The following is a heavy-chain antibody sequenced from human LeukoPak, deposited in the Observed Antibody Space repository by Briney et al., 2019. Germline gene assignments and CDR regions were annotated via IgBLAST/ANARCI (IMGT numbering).Heavy chain of an antibody. CDR3: ARVVGLAGYSSSWYSGYYYYMDV. V-gene: IGHV1-69*06. D-gene: IGHD6-13*01. Sequence: SVKVSCKASGGTFSSYAISWVRQAPGQGLEWMGGIIPIFGTTNYAQKFQDRVTITADKSTSTAYMELSSLRSEDTAVYYCARVVGLAGYSSSWYSGYYYYMDVWGKGTTVTVSS. CDR2: IIPIFGTT. J-gene: IGHJ6*03. CDR1: GGTFSSYA.